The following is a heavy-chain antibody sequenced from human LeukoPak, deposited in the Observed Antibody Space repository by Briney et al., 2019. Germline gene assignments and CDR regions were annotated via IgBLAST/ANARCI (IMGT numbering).Heavy chain of an antibody. Sequence: SETLSLTCTVSGGSIKSDYWSWIRQPPGKGLEWIGYINYKWNANSNPHLKSRVTLSLHTSKNQFSLRLTSVTAADTAVYYCARRISDPNYYYMDVWGKGTAVTVSS. V-gene: IGHV4-59*08. CDR3: ARRISDPNYYYMDV. J-gene: IGHJ6*03. CDR1: GGSIKSDY. CDR2: INYKWNA. D-gene: IGHD3-3*02.